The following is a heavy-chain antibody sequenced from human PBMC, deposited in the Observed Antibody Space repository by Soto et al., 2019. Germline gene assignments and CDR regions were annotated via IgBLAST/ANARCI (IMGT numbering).Heavy chain of an antibody. CDR1: GYTFTSYG. J-gene: IGHJ6*03. CDR2: ISAYNGNT. D-gene: IGHD2-2*01. CDR3: ARDNPYIVVVPAAMSPNYYYYYMDV. Sequence: QVQLVQSGAEVKKPGASVKVSCKASGYTFTSYGISWVRQAPGQGLEWMGWISAYNGNTNYAQKLQGRVTMTTDTSTSTAYMELSSLRSDDTAVYYCARDNPYIVVVPAAMSPNYYYYYMDVWGKGTTVTVSS. V-gene: IGHV1-18*01.